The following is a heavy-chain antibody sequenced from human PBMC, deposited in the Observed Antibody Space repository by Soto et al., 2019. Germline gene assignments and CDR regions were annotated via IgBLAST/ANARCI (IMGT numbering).Heavy chain of an antibody. D-gene: IGHD2-15*01. J-gene: IGHJ3*02. Sequence: GGSLRLSCAASGFTFSSYAMSWVRQAPGKGLEWVSAISGSGGSTYYADSVKGRFTISRDNSKNTLYLQMNSLRAEDTAVYYCAKDGNSYCSGGSCSKIAFDIWGQGTMVTVSS. CDR1: GFTFSSYA. V-gene: IGHV3-23*01. CDR3: AKDGNSYCSGGSCSKIAFDI. CDR2: ISGSGGST.